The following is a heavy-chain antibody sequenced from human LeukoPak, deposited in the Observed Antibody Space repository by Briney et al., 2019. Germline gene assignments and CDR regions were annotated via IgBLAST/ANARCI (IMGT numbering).Heavy chain of an antibody. J-gene: IGHJ5*02. Sequence: SETLSLTCAVSGGSIRSNYWSWGWHPPGTGLEWIGYTHYSGRTDYNPSLKTRVTISVDTSENQSDLRLISVTARDQAMSFCARHFPHIDYSGWKQGWFDPWGQGTLVTVSS. CDR3: ARHFPHIDYSGWKQGWFDP. V-gene: IGHV4-59*08. CDR1: GGSIRSNY. D-gene: IGHD6-19*01. CDR2: THYSGRT.